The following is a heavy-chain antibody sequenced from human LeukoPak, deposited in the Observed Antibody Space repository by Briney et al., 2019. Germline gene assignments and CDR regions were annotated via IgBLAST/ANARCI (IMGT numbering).Heavy chain of an antibody. J-gene: IGHJ4*02. D-gene: IGHD4-17*01. CDR2: INPNSGGT. Sequence: ASVKVSCKASGYIFTGYYMHWVRQAPGQGLEWMGWINPNSGGTNYAQKFQGRVTMTRDTSISTAYMELSRLRSDDTAVYYCARGVTRLVTTPFGVWGQGTLVTVSS. CDR1: GYIFTGYY. V-gene: IGHV1-2*02. CDR3: ARGVTRLVTTPFGV.